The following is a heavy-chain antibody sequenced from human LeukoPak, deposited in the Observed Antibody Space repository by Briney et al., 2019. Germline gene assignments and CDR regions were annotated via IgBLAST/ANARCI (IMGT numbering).Heavy chain of an antibody. D-gene: IGHD3-10*01. Sequence: GGSLRLSCAASGFTFSSYGMHWVRQAPGKGLEWVAVISYDGSNKYYADSVKGRFTISRDNSKNTLYLQMNSLRAEDTAVYYCAKDPPGEPDIPWGQGTLVTVSS. CDR1: GFTFSSYG. CDR2: ISYDGSNK. CDR3: AKDPPGEPDIP. V-gene: IGHV3-30*18. J-gene: IGHJ5*02.